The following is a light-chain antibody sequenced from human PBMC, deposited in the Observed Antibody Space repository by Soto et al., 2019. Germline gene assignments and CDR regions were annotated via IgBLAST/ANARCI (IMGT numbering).Light chain of an antibody. CDR1: NNL. J-gene: IGLJ1*01. Sequence: QGALSHPPSVPCSPGESITISCTGTNNLVSCYQQHPGKAPKVVVYEGTKRPSGVSNRFSGSNSGGTASLTISGLQAKDEASYFCCAYVGARSYVFGPGTKVTVL. CDR2: EGT. V-gene: IGLV2-23*01. CDR3: CAYVGARSYV.